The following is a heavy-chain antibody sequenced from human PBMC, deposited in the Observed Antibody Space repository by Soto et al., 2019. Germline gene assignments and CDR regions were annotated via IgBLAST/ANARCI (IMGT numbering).Heavy chain of an antibody. CDR1: GGSITSSY. J-gene: IGHJ6*02. V-gene: IGHV4-59*01. CDR3: ARGEDAFFYYGLDV. Sequence: SETLSLTCTGSGGSITSSYWSWIRRPPGKGLAWMAYSYDTGISGYTPSTSYNPSLKSRVTMLVDTSKSQFSLKLTSVTAADTAVYYCARGEDAFFYYGLDVWGQGITVTVAS. D-gene: IGHD3-10*01. CDR2: SYDTGISGYTPST.